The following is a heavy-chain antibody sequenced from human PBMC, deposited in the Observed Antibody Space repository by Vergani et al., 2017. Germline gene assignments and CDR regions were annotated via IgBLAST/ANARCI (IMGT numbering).Heavy chain of an antibody. V-gene: IGHV1-69*01. Sequence: QVQLVQSGAEVKKPGSSVKVSCKASGGTFSSYAISWVRQAPVQGLEWMGGIIPIFGTANYAQKFQGRVTITADESTSTAYMGLSSLRSADTAVYYCARDTAYCGGDCYSEGWFDPWGQGTLVTVSS. CDR3: ARDTAYCGGDCYSEGWFDP. D-gene: IGHD2-21*01. J-gene: IGHJ5*02. CDR2: IIPIFGTA. CDR1: GGTFSSYA.